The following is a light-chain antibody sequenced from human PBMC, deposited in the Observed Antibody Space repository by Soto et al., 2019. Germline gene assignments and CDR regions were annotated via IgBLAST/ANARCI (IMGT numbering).Light chain of an antibody. CDR2: GNS. V-gene: IGLV1-40*01. Sequence: QSVLTQPPSVSGAPGQRVIISCTGSSSNIGAGYDVHWYQQLPGTAPKLLISGNSNRPSGVPDRFSGSKSGTSASLAITGLQAEDEADYYCQSYDSSLSGSLFGGGTKLTVL. CDR3: QSYDSSLSGSL. CDR1: SSNIGAGYD. J-gene: IGLJ2*01.